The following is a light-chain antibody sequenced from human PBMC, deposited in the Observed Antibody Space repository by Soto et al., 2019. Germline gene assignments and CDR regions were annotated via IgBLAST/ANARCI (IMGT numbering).Light chain of an antibody. J-gene: IGLJ1*01. V-gene: IGLV2-14*01. CDR1: SRDVGGYTS. Sequence: QSALTQPASVSGSPGQSITISCTGTSRDVGGYTSVAWYQQQPGKAPKLMIYEFSSRPSGVSNRFSGSKSGNTASLTISGLQAEDEADYYCSSYKTSSTLLYVFGTGTKVTVL. CDR3: SSYKTSSTLLYV. CDR2: EFS.